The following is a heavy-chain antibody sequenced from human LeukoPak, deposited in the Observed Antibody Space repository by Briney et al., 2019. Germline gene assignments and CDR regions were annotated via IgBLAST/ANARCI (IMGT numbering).Heavy chain of an antibody. J-gene: IGHJ4*02. V-gene: IGHV4-30-2*01. D-gene: IGHD5-12*01. CDR2: IYHSGST. CDR1: GASISSGGYS. CDR3: ARRGYSGYEAYFDY. Sequence: PSQTLSLTCAVSGASISSGGYSWRWIRQPPGKGLEWIGYIYHSGSTYYNPTLKSPVTISVDRSKNQFSLKLSSVTAADTAVYYCARRGYSGYEAYFDYWGQGTLVTVSS.